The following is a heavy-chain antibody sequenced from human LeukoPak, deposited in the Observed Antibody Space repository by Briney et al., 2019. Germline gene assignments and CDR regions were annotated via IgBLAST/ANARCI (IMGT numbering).Heavy chain of an antibody. Sequence: GGSLRLSCAASGFTFSSHGMSWVRQAPGKGLEWVASIKEDGSDKYYVDSVRGRFTISRDNAKNSLYLQMNSLRAEDTALYYCVKDARRKFDYWGQGTLVTVSS. J-gene: IGHJ4*02. V-gene: IGHV3-7*01. D-gene: IGHD1-14*01. CDR3: VKDARRKFDY. CDR2: IKEDGSDK. CDR1: GFTFSSHG.